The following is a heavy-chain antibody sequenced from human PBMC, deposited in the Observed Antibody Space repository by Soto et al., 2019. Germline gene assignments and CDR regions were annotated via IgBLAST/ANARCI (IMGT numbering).Heavy chain of an antibody. CDR2: IYDSGST. CDR3: AALKRIVAADY. J-gene: IGHJ4*02. V-gene: IGHV4-61*01. Sequence: QVQLQESGPGLVKSSETLSLTCTVSGDSVTSDKHYWSWIRQPPGKGLEWIGYIYDSGSTNPSLRSRVTFSVDTCRNQCSVSLTSVIAADTAVYYCAALKRIVAADYWGQGTLAIVSS. D-gene: IGHD3-16*02. CDR1: GDSVTSDKHY.